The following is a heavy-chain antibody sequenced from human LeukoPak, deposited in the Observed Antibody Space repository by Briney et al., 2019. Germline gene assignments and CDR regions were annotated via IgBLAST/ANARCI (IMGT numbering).Heavy chain of an antibody. CDR1: GFTFSYYG. D-gene: IGHD6-19*01. Sequence: GGSLRLSCAASGFTFSYYGMHWVRQAPGKGLEWVAVISYDGSSKYYADSVKGRFTISRDNSKNTLYLQMNSLRAEDTAVYYCASSAGALIDCWGQGTLVIVSS. CDR2: ISYDGSSK. CDR3: ASSAGALIDC. V-gene: IGHV3-30*03. J-gene: IGHJ4*02.